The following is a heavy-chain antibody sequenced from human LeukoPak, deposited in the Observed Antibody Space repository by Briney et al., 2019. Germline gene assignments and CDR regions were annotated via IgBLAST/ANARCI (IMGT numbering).Heavy chain of an antibody. V-gene: IGHV3-53*01. CDR3: ARWVVVAATQVWFDP. Sequence: PGGSLRLSCAASGFTFSDYYMSWIRQAPGKGLEWVSVIYSGGSTYYADSVKGRFTISRDNSKNTLYLQMNSLRAEDTAVYYCARWVVVAATQVWFDPWGQGTLVTVSS. CDR1: GFTFSDYY. D-gene: IGHD2-15*01. CDR2: IYSGGST. J-gene: IGHJ5*02.